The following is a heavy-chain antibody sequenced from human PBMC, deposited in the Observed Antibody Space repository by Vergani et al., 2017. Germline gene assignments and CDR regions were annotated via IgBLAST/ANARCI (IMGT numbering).Heavy chain of an antibody. CDR3: AKDQTYYYDSSGHDY. J-gene: IGHJ4*02. V-gene: IGHV3-48*01. CDR1: FNFSSYS. CDR2: ISSSSSTI. Sequence: EVQLVESGGGLVQPGFNFSSYSMTWVRQAPGKGLEWVSYISSSSSTIYYADSVKGRFTIARDNSKNTLYLQMNSLRAEDTAVYYCAKDQTYYYDSSGHDYWGQGTLVTVSS. D-gene: IGHD3-22*01.